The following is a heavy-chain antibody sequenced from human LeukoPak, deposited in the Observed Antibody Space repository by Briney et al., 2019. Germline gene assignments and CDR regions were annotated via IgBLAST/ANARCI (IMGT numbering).Heavy chain of an antibody. CDR2: ISGSGGNT. Sequence: PGGSLRLSCAASGFTFSSYAMSWVRQAPEKGLEWVSAISGSGGNTYYADSVKGRFTISRDNSKNTLYLQMNSLRAEDTAVYYCAKDFFGFGELLPHDYWGQGTLVTVSS. J-gene: IGHJ4*02. CDR3: AKDFFGFGELLPHDY. D-gene: IGHD3-10*01. CDR1: GFTFSSYA. V-gene: IGHV3-23*01.